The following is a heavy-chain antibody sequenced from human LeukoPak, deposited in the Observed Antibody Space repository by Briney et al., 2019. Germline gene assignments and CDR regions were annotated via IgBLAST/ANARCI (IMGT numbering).Heavy chain of an antibody. V-gene: IGHV4-31*03. CDR3: ARVVGSGYDPVWDY. D-gene: IGHD5-12*01. J-gene: IGHJ4*02. Sequence: PSQTLSLTCTVSGGSISSGGYYWSWIRQHPGKGLEWIGYIYYSGSTYYNPSLKSRVTISVDTSKNQFSLKLSSVTAADTAVYYCARVVGSGYDPVWDYWGQGTLVTVSS. CDR1: GGSISSGGYY. CDR2: IYYSGST.